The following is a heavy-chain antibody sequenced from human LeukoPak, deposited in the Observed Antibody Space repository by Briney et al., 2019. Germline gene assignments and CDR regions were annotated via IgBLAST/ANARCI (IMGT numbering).Heavy chain of an antibody. D-gene: IGHD3-16*01. CDR2: IYYSGST. CDR1: GGSISSSTYY. J-gene: IGHJ4*02. V-gene: IGHV4-39*01. Sequence: SETLSLTCTVSGGSISSSTYYWGWIRRPPGKGLEWIGSIYYSGSTYYNPSLKSRVTVSVDTSKNQFSLNLSSVTAADAAVYYCVRGSTLRHYQYWGQGTLVTVSS. CDR3: VRGSTLRHYQY.